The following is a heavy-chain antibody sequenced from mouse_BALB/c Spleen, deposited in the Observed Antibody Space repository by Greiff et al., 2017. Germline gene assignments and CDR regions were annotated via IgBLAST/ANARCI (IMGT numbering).Heavy chain of an antibody. CDR2: ISSGSSTI. CDR1: GFTFSSFG. V-gene: IGHV5-17*02. CDR3: ARLAYAMDY. Sequence: EVNLVESGGGLVQPGGSRKLSCAASGFTFSSFGMHWVRQAPEKGLEWVAYISSGSSTIYYADTVKGRFTISRDNPKNTLFLQMTSLRSEDTAMYYCARLAYAMDYWGQGTSVTVSS. J-gene: IGHJ4*01.